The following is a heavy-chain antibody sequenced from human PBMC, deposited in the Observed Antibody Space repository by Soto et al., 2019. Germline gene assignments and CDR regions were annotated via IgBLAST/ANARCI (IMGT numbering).Heavy chain of an antibody. D-gene: IGHD6-6*01. CDR3: ARRARPDFYYMDV. J-gene: IGHJ6*03. Sequence: EVQLAESGGGLAQPGGSLRLSCAASGFTLSGYAMDWVRQAPGKXXXYVSGISSNGVGTYYANSVQGRFTISRDNSKNTVYLQMGSLRPEDMAVYYCARRARPDFYYMDVWGKGTTVTVS. CDR2: ISSNGVGT. CDR1: GFTLSGYA. V-gene: IGHV3-64*01.